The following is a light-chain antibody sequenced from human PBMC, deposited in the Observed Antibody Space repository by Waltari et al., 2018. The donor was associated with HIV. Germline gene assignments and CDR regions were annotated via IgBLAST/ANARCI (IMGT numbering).Light chain of an antibody. V-gene: IGLV3-21*04. Sequence: SYVVTQPPSVSVAPGQTARISCGGDNIGSKSVHWYQQRPGQAPGLVIYYDSDRPAGIPERVSSSSSGNTDTLTISRVEAGDEADYFCQVWDTATAHVIFGGGTKLTVL. CDR2: YDS. CDR1: NIGSKS. CDR3: QVWDTATAHVI. J-gene: IGLJ2*01.